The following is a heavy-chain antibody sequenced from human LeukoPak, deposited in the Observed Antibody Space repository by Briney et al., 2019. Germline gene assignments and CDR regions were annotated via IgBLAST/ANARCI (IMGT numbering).Heavy chain of an antibody. CDR1: GGSISSYY. J-gene: IGHJ5*02. CDR3: ARSIVATITGVMDWFDP. V-gene: IGHV4-4*07. Sequence: SETLSLTCTVSGGSISSYYWSWIRQPAGKGLEWIGRIYTSGSTNYNPSLKSRVTMSVDTSKNQFSLKLSSVTAADTAVYYRARSIVATITGVMDWFDPWGQGTLVTVSS. D-gene: IGHD5-12*01. CDR2: IYTSGST.